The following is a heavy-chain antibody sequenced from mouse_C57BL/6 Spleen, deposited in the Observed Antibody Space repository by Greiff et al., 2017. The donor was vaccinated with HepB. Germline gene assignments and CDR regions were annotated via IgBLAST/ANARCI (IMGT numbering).Heavy chain of an antibody. Sequence: VQLQQSGAELVRPGSSVKLSCKASGYTFTSYWMHWVKQRPIQGLEWIGNIDPSDSETHYNQKFKDKATLTVDKSSSTAYMQLSSLTSEDSAVYYWARVYGSPYAMDYWGQGTSVTVSS. J-gene: IGHJ4*01. D-gene: IGHD1-1*01. CDR2: IDPSDSET. CDR1: GYTFTSYW. CDR3: ARVYGSPYAMDY. V-gene: IGHV1-52*01.